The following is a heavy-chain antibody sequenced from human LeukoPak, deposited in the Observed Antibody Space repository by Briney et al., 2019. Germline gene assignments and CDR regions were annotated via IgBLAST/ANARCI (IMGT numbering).Heavy chain of an antibody. CDR3: ARDLCSGGSCFYDY. D-gene: IGHD2-15*01. CDR1: GFAFSSYA. V-gene: IGHV3-23*01. CDR2: ISGSGGST. J-gene: IGHJ4*02. Sequence: GGSLRLSCAVSGFAFSSYAMSWVRQAPGKGLEWVSAISGSGGSTYYADSVKGRFTISRDNSKNMLYLQMNSLRAEDTAVYYCARDLCSGGSCFYDYWGQGTLVTVSS.